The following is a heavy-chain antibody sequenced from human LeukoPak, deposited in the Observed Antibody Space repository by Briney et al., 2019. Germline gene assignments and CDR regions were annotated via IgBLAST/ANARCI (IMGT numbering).Heavy chain of an antibody. V-gene: IGHV3-23*01. D-gene: IGHD4-11*01. Sequence: GGTLRLSCAASGFTFSSYGMSWVRQAPGKGLEWVSAISGSGGSTYYADSVKGRFTISRDNSKNTLYLQMNSLRAEDTAVYYCARRTNDYRWYYFDYWGQGTLVTVSS. CDR1: GFTFSSYG. CDR2: ISGSGGST. J-gene: IGHJ4*02. CDR3: ARRTNDYRWYYFDY.